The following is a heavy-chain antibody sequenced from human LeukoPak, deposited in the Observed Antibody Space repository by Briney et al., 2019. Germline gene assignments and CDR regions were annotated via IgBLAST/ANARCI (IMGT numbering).Heavy chain of an antibody. CDR2: TYYSGST. CDR3: ARLGADFDY. D-gene: IGHD3-10*01. CDR1: GGSISSSSYY. V-gene: IGHV4-39*01. Sequence: SETLSLTCTVSGGSISSSSYYWGWIRQPPGKGLEWIGSTYYSGSTYYNPSLKSRVTISVDTSKNQFSLKLSSVTAADTAVYYCARLGADFDYWGQGTLVTVSS. J-gene: IGHJ4*02.